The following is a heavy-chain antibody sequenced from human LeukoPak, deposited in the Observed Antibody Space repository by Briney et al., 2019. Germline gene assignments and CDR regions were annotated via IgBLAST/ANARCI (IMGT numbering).Heavy chain of an antibody. CDR1: SGSISSSSYY. V-gene: IGHV4-39*01. CDR3: ARLPRSDIAVAGPIDY. Sequence: SETLSLTCTLSSGSISSSSYYWGWIRQPPGKGLEWIGSIYYNGGTYYNPSLKSRVTISVDTSKNQFSLKLRSVTAADTAVYYCARLPRSDIAVAGPIDYWGQGTLVTVSS. D-gene: IGHD6-19*01. CDR2: IYYNGGT. J-gene: IGHJ4*02.